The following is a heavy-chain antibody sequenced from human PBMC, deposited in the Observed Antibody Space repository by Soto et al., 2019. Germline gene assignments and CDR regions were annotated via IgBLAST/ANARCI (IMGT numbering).Heavy chain of an antibody. CDR2: INHSGIT. V-gene: IGHV4-34*01. CDR1: GGPFSGYY. J-gene: IGHJ6*04. D-gene: IGHD2-2*01. Sequence: SETLSLTCAVYGGPFSGYYCSWIRQPPGKGLEWTGEINHSGITNYNPYLKSRVTISVDTSKNQFSLKLSSVTAADTAVYYCATGYGKYEPDHYCCEVMDVSPEKTTVTVSS. CDR3: ATGYGKYEPDHYCCEVMDV.